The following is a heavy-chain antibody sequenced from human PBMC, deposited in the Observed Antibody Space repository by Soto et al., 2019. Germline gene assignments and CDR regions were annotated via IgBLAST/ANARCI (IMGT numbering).Heavy chain of an antibody. V-gene: IGHV3-23*01. CDR3: AKDHWGSSSFDY. D-gene: IGHD6-6*01. CDR2: ISGSGGSI. Sequence: VQLLESGGGLVQPGGSLRLSCTASGFTFSIYAMSWVRQAPGKGLEWVSAISGSGGSIDYADSVKGRFTISRDNSKNTVFLQMNRLRVEDTAVYYCAKDHWGSSSFDYWGQGTLVSVSS. J-gene: IGHJ4*02. CDR1: GFTFSIYA.